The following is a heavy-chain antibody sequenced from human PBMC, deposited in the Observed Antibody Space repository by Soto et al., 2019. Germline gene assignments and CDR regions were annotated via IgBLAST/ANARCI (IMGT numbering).Heavy chain of an antibody. CDR2: ISGSGGTT. J-gene: IGHJ4*02. Sequence: EVQLLESGGGLVQPGGSLRLSCAASGFTFSTYAMSWVRQAPGKGLEWVSGISGSGGTTYYADSVKGRFTISRDNSKNTLYLQMNSLRAEDTAVYYCAKASSTVSYLDYWGQGTLVTVSS. V-gene: IGHV3-23*01. D-gene: IGHD3-3*02. CDR1: GFTFSTYA. CDR3: AKASSTVSYLDY.